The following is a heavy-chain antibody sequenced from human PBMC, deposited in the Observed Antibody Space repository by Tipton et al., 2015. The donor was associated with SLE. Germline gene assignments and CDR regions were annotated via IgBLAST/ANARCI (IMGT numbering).Heavy chain of an antibody. Sequence: TLSLTCAVSGGSISSSNWWSWVRQPPGKGLEWIGEIYHSGTTNYNPSLKSRVTISVDTSKNQFSLNLNSVTTTDTAVYYCARTSDRALENWFDPWGQGTLVTVSS. CDR2: IYHSGTT. V-gene: IGHV4-4*02. CDR1: GGSISSSNW. J-gene: IGHJ5*02. D-gene: IGHD1-1*01. CDR3: ARTSDRALENWFDP.